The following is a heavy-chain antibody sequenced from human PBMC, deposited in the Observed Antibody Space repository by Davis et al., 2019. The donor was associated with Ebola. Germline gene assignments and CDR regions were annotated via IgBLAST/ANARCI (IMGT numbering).Heavy chain of an antibody. CDR3: ATSGSGPGYRYYFDY. J-gene: IGHJ4*02. CDR1: GYTFTSYG. D-gene: IGHD6-19*01. V-gene: IGHV1-18*04. CDR2: ISAYNGNT. Sequence: AASVKVSCKASGYTFTSYGISWLRQAPGQGLEWMGWISAYNGNTNYAQKFQGRVTMTTDTSTSTAYMELRSLRSDDTAVYYCATSGSGPGYRYYFDYWGQGTLVTVSS.